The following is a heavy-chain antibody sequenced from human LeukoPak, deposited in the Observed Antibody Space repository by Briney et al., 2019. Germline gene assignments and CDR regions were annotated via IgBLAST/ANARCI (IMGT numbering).Heavy chain of an antibody. CDR3: AREEDSSIDY. J-gene: IGHJ4*02. Sequence: SETLPLTCTVSGGSISSSSYYWGWIRQPPGKGLEWIGSIYYSGSTYYNPSLKSRVTISVDTSKNQFSLKLSSVTAADTAVYYCAREEDSSIDYWGQGTLVTVSS. V-gene: IGHV4-39*07. CDR1: GGSISSSSYY. CDR2: IYYSGST. D-gene: IGHD3-22*01.